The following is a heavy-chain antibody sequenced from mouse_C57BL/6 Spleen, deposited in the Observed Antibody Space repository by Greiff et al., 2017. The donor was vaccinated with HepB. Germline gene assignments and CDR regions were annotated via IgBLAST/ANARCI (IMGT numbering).Heavy chain of an antibody. CDR1: GFTFSDYG. V-gene: IGHV5-17*01. CDR2: ISSGSSTI. Sequence: EVKVEESGGGLVKPGGSLKLSCAASGFTFSDYGMHWVRQAPEKGLEWVAYISSGSSTIYYADTVKGRFTISRDNAKNTLFLQMTSLRSEDTAMYYCARRDYGSSHYWYFDVWGTGTTVTVSS. D-gene: IGHD1-1*01. CDR3: ARRDYGSSHYWYFDV. J-gene: IGHJ1*03.